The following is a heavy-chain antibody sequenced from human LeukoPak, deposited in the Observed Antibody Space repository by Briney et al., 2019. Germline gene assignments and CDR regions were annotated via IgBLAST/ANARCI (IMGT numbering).Heavy chain of an antibody. CDR1: GFTFSMNW. V-gene: IGHV3-7*01. CDR3: ARDEYNWNVDAFDI. D-gene: IGHD1-20*01. Sequence: PGGSLRLSCAASGFTFSMNWMTWVRQAPGKGLERVANIKEDGSEKYYVDSVKGRFTISRDNAKNSLYLQMNSLRAEDTAVYYCARDEYNWNVDAFDIWGQGTVVTVSS. J-gene: IGHJ3*02. CDR2: IKEDGSEK.